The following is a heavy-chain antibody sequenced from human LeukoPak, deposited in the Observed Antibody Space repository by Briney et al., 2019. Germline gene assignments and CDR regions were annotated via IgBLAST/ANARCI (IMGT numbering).Heavy chain of an antibody. CDR1: GGTFSSYA. Sequence: AVKVSCKASGGTFSSYAISWVRQAPGQGLEWMGRIIPIFGTANYAQKFQGRVTITTDESTSTAYMELSSLRSEDTAVYYCARGFFGAGSGWYGDWFDPWGQGTLVTVSS. V-gene: IGHV1-69*05. CDR3: ARGFFGAGSGWYGDWFDP. J-gene: IGHJ5*02. CDR2: IIPIFGTA. D-gene: IGHD6-19*01.